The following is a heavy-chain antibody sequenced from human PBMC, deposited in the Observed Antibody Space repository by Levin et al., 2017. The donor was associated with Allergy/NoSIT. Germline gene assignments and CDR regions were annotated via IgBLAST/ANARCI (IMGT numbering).Heavy chain of an antibody. Sequence: GESLKISCTASGFSFSSYTMNWIRQAPGKGLEWVSSITGSRTDIYYVDSVKGRFTISRDNAKNSLYLQMNSLRVEDTAVYYCARDRWLRNGLFDYWGQGTLVTVSS. J-gene: IGHJ4*02. CDR3: ARDRWLRNGLFDY. CDR2: ITGSRTDI. V-gene: IGHV3-21*01. D-gene: IGHD5-12*01. CDR1: GFSFSSYT.